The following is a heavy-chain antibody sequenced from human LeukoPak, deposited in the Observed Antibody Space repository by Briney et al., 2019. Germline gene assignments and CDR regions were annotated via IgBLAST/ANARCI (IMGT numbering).Heavy chain of an antibody. CDR3: AGSYYDFWSGYFHNYYYGMDV. J-gene: IGHJ6*02. CDR2: ISSSSSHI. CDR1: GFTFSSYS. V-gene: IGHV3-21*01. Sequence: PGGSLRLSCAASGFTFSSYSMNWVRQAPGKGLEWVSSISSSSSHIYYADSVKGRFTISRDNAKNSLYLQMNSLRAEDTAVYYCAGSYYDFWSGYFHNYYYGMDVWGQGTTVTVSS. D-gene: IGHD3-3*01.